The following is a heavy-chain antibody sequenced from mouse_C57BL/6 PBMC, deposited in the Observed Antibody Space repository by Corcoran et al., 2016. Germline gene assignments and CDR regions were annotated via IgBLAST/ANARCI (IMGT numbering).Heavy chain of an antibody. J-gene: IGHJ4*01. Sequence: QVQLQQSGAELVKPGASVKISCKASGYAFSSYWMNWVKQRPGKGLEWIGQIYPGDGDTNYNGKFKGKATLTADKSSSTAYMQLSSLTSEDSAVYFCARLSYYSNFYAMDYWGQGTSVTVSS. CDR2: IYPGDGDT. D-gene: IGHD2-5*01. CDR1: GYAFSSYW. V-gene: IGHV1-80*01. CDR3: ARLSYYSNFYAMDY.